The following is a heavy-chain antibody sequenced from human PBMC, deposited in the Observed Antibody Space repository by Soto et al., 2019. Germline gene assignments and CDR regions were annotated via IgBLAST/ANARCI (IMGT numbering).Heavy chain of an antibody. Sequence: SETLSLTCTVSGGSISSSSYYWGWIRQPPGKGLEWIGSIYYSGSTYYNPSLKSRVTISVDTSKNQFSLKLSSVTAADTAVYYCARPSAGYYDFWSGRSEGWFDPWGQGTLVTSPQ. D-gene: IGHD3-3*01. V-gene: IGHV4-39*01. CDR1: GGSISSSSYY. CDR2: IYYSGST. CDR3: ARPSAGYYDFWSGRSEGWFDP. J-gene: IGHJ5*02.